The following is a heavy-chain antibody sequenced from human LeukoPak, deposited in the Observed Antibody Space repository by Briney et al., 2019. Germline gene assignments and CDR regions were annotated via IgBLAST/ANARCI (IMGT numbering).Heavy chain of an antibody. D-gene: IGHD6-6*01. V-gene: IGHV3-9*01. J-gene: IGHJ4*02. Sequence: GRSLRLSCAASGFTFDDYAMHWVRQAPGKGLEWVSGISWNSGSIAYADSVKGRFTISRDNAKNSLYLQMNSLRAEDTALYYCARSPRRRLYYFDYWGQGTLVTVSS. CDR3: ARSPRRRLYYFDY. CDR2: ISWNSGSI. CDR1: GFTFDDYA.